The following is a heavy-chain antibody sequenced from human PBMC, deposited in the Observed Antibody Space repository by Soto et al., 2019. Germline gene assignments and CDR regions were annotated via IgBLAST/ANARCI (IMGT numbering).Heavy chain of an antibody. D-gene: IGHD6-13*01. Sequence: PSETLSLTCAVSGGSISSGGYSWSWIRQPPGKGLEWIGYIYHSGSTYYNPSLKSRVTISVDRSKNQFSLKLSSVTAADTAVYYCARGYIAAAVDPWGQGTLVTVSS. CDR3: ARGYIAAAVDP. CDR2: IYHSGST. V-gene: IGHV4-30-2*01. CDR1: GGSISSGGYS. J-gene: IGHJ5*02.